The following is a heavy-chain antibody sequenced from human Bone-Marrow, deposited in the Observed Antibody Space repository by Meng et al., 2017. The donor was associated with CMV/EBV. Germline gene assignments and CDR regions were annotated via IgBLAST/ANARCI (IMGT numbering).Heavy chain of an antibody. V-gene: IGHV4-38-2*02. CDR2: INHSGST. Sequence: GSLRLSCTVSGYFISSGYYWGWIRQPPGKGLEWIGEINHSGSTNYNPSLKSRVTISVDTSKNQFSLKLSSVTAADTAVYYCARARDGTGTTWVLDYWGQGTLVTVSS. J-gene: IGHJ4*02. CDR3: ARARDGTGTTWVLDY. D-gene: IGHD1-7*01. CDR1: GYFISSGYY.